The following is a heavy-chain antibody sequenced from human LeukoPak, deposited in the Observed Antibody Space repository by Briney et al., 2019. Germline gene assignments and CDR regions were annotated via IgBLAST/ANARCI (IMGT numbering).Heavy chain of an antibody. CDR1: GFTFSSYG. CDR2: IWYDGSNK. CDR3: ARAIAAAGTSGVYYYYYGMDV. J-gene: IGHJ6*02. D-gene: IGHD6-13*01. Sequence: PGRSLRLSCAASGFTFSSYGMHCVRQAPGKGLEWVAVIWYDGSNKYYADSVKGRFTISRDNSKNTPYLQMNSLRAEDTAVYYCARAIAAAGTSGVYYYYYGMDVWGQGTTVTVSS. V-gene: IGHV3-33*01.